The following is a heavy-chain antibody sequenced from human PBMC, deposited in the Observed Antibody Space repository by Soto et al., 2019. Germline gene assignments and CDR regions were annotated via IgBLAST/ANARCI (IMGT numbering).Heavy chain of an antibody. J-gene: IGHJ4*02. CDR3: ARESRGSYVFDY. CDR2: ISTYNGDT. CDR1: GYTFTRSG. D-gene: IGHD1-26*01. Sequence: ASVKVSCKASGYTFTRSGISWVRQAPGQGLEWMGWISTYNGDTNYAQTFQGRVTMTTDTSISTAYMELSRLRSDDTAVYYCARESRGSYVFDYWGQGTLVTVSS. V-gene: IGHV1-18*01.